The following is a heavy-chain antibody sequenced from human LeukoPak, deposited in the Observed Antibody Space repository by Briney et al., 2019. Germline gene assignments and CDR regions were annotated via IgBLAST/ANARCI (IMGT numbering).Heavy chain of an antibody. CDR1: GYTFTSYY. D-gene: IGHD2-2*01. J-gene: IGHJ3*02. CDR3: ARDGAADIVVVPAAPDAFDI. CDR2: INPSGGST. Sequence: ASVKVSCKASGYTFTSYYMHWVRQAPGQGLEWMGIINPSGGSTSYAQKFQGRVTMTRDTSTSTVYMELSSLRSEDTAVYYCARDGAADIVVVPAAPDAFDIWGQGTMVTVSS. V-gene: IGHV1-46*01.